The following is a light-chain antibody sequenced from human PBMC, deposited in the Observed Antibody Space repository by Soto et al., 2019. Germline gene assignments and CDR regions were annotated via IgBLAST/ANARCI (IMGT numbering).Light chain of an antibody. CDR2: EVS. Sequence: QSALTQPASVSGCPGQSITISCTGTSSDVGGYNYVSWYQQHPGKAPKLMIYEVSNRPSGVSNRFSGSKSGNTASLTISGLQAEDEADYYCSSYTSSSGVFGGGTKLTVL. CDR1: SSDVGGYNY. CDR3: SSYTSSSGV. V-gene: IGLV2-14*01. J-gene: IGLJ2*01.